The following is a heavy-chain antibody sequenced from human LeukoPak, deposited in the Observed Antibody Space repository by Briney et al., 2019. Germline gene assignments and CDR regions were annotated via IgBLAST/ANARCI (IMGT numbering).Heavy chain of an antibody. CDR1: GFTFSTYS. CDR3: ARRFGY. J-gene: IGHJ4*02. CDR2: IDGSSSTI. V-gene: IGHV3-48*02. Sequence: GGSLRLSCEGSGFTFSTYSMNWVRQAPGKGLEWVSYIDGSSSTIYYADSVRGRFTISRDNAQNSLYLQMNSLRDEDTAVYYCARRFGYRGQGTLVTVSS.